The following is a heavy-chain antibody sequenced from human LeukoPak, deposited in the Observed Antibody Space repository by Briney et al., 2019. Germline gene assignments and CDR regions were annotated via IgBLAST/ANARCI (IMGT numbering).Heavy chain of an antibody. CDR2: IYYSGST. J-gene: IGHJ4*02. CDR3: ARLTTAAAGSNFDY. CDR1: DGSISSYY. Sequence: SETLSLTCTVSDGSISSYYWSWIRQPPGKGLEWIGYIYYSGSTNYNPSLKSRVTISVDTSKNQFSLKLSSVTAADTAVYYCARLTTAAAGSNFDYWGQGTLVTVSS. D-gene: IGHD6-13*01. V-gene: IGHV4-59*01.